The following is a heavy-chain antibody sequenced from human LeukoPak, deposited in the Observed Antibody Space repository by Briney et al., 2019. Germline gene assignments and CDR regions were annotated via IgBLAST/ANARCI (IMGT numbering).Heavy chain of an antibody. CDR1: GGSISSGIYY. Sequence: SQTLSLTCTVSGGSISSGIYYWSWIRQPAGKGLEWIGRIYTSGSTNYNPSLKSRVTISVDTSKNQFSLKLSSVTAADTAVYYCARDGASSGLDYWGQGTLVTVSS. D-gene: IGHD6-19*01. CDR3: ARDGASSGLDY. V-gene: IGHV4-61*02. CDR2: IYTSGST. J-gene: IGHJ4*02.